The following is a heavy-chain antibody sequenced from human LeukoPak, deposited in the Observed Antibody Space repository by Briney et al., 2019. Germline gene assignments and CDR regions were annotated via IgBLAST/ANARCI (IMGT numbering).Heavy chain of an antibody. CDR1: GGSISSYY. D-gene: IGHD3-10*01. Sequence: PSETLSLTCTVSGGSISSYYWSWIRQPPGKGLEWIGYIYYSGSTNYNPSLKSRVTISVDTSKNQFSLKLSSVTAADTAVYYCARVVRGVRFYYYYYMDVWGKGTTVTVSS. J-gene: IGHJ6*03. CDR3: ARVVRGVRFYYYYYMDV. CDR2: IYYSGST. V-gene: IGHV4-59*12.